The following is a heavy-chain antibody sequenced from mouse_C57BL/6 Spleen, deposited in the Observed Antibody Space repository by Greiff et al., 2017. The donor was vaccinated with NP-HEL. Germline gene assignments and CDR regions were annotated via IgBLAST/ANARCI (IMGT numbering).Heavy chain of an antibody. D-gene: IGHD4-1*01. V-gene: IGHV1-80*01. Sequence: VQLQQSGAELVKPGASVKISCKASGYAFSSYWMNWVKQRPGKGLEWIGQIYPGDGDTNYNGKFKGKATLTADKSSSTAYMQLSSLTSEDSAVYFCASGGWDEDYYAMDYWGQGTSVTVSS. J-gene: IGHJ4*01. CDR3: ASGGWDEDYYAMDY. CDR2: IYPGDGDT. CDR1: GYAFSSYW.